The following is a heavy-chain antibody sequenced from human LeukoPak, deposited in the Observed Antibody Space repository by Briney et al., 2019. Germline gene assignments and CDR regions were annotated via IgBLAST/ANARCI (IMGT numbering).Heavy chain of an antibody. CDR3: ARIKAARNYFDY. CDR1: GFTFSSHD. J-gene: IGHJ4*02. Sequence: PGRSLRLSCAASGFTFSSHDMHWVRQAPGKGLEWVAFISYDGGKKDYADSVKGRFTISRDNSRNTLYLQMNSLRAEDTAVYYCARIKAARNYFDYWGQGTLVTVSS. D-gene: IGHD6-6*01. V-gene: IGHV3-30*03. CDR2: ISYDGGKK.